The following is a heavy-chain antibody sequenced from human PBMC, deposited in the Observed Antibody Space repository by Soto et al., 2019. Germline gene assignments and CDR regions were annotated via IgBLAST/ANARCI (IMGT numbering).Heavy chain of an antibody. J-gene: IGHJ4*02. V-gene: IGHV3-11*01. CDR2: IGSRGSPI. CDR1: GFTFSDYF. D-gene: IGHD6-6*01. Sequence: VHLVDSGGGLVKPGGSLRLSCAASGFTFSDYFMTWIRQAPGKGLEWVSYIGSRGSPIYYVDSVKGRFTISRDNAKDSLSLHMNSLRAEDTGVYYCARVSSSSLFDYWGQGNLVTVSS. CDR3: ARVSSSSLFDY.